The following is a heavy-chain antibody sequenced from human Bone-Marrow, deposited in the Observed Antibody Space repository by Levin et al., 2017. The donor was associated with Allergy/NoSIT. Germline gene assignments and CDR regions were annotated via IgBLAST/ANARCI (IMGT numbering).Heavy chain of an antibody. J-gene: IGHJ6*03. CDR1: GGSFSYYY. CDR2: ISHSGST. D-gene: IGHD5-12*01. V-gene: IGHV4-34*01. Sequence: SQTLSLTCAVDGGSFSYYYWNWIRQPPGKGLEWIGEISHSGSTNHNPSLSSRVTLRVDTSKKQFSLMLRSVTAADTAVYYCARRGYSGYMDVWGKGTTVTVSS. CDR3: ARRGYSGYMDV.